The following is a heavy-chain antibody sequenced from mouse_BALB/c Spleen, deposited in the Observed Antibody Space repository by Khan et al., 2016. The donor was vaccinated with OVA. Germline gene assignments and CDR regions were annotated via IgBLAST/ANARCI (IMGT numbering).Heavy chain of an antibody. CDR3: ARDGSRYNYAMDY. CDR1: GYSITSDYA. D-gene: IGHD2-3*01. V-gene: IGHV3-2*02. CDR2: ISYSGST. J-gene: IGHJ4*01. Sequence: EVKLLESGPGLVKPSQSLSLSCTVTGYSITSDYAWNWIRQFPGNKLEWMGYISYSGSTNYNPALKSRISITRDTSKNQFFLQLNSVTTEDTATYYCARDGSRYNYAMDYWGQVTSVTVSS.